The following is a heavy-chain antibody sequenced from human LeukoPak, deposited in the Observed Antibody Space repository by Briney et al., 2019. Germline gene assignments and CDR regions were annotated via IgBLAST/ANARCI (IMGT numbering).Heavy chain of an antibody. D-gene: IGHD4-17*01. CDR1: GGSISSGGYY. V-gene: IGHV4-30-4*01. CDR3: ARAVTTVTNWFDP. CDR2: IYYSGST. Sequence: SETLSLTCTVSGGSISSGGYYWSWIRQPPGKGLEWIGYIYYSGSTYYNPSLKSRVTISVDTSKNQFSLKLSSVTAADTAVYYCARAVTTVTNWFDPWGQGTLVTVSS. J-gene: IGHJ5*02.